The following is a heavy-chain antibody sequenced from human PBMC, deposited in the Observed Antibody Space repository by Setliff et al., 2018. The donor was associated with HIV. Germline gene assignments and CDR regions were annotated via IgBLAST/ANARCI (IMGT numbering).Heavy chain of an antibody. D-gene: IGHD3-16*01. CDR2: IYYSGST. V-gene: IGHV4-59*01. CDR1: GDSISSYY. CDR3: ARQVGDKVLFDS. Sequence: SETLSLTCTVSGDSISSYYWSWIRQPPEKGLEWIGYIYYSGSTNYNPSLKSRVTISVDTSKNQFSLKLSSVTAADTAVYYCARQVGDKVLFDSWGQGTLVTVSS. J-gene: IGHJ4*02.